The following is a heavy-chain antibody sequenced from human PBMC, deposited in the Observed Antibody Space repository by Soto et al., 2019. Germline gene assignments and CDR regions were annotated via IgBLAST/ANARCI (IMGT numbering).Heavy chain of an antibody. Sequence: EVQLLESGGGLVQPGGSLRLSCAASGFTFSSYAMTWVRQAPGKGLEWVSGISGSGVNTYYADSVKGRFTISRDNSKNTLSLQMNSLRAEDTAVYYCARDFVYSNYDSALGVDYYYGMDVWGQGTTVTVSS. V-gene: IGHV3-23*01. CDR3: ARDFVYSNYDSALGVDYYYGMDV. CDR1: GFTFSSYA. D-gene: IGHD4-4*01. CDR2: ISGSGVNT. J-gene: IGHJ6*02.